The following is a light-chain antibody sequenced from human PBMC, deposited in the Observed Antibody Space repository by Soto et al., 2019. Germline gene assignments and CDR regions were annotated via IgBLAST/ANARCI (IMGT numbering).Light chain of an antibody. CDR3: QVWDSGVDHVI. CDR1: NIGFRS. CDR2: DNT. V-gene: IGLV3-21*02. J-gene: IGLJ2*01. Sequence: SYELTQPPSVSVAPRQTATITCGGTNIGFRSVHWYQQRPGQAPVLVVYDNTDRPPGIPERFSGSNSGHTATLTIDRVAAGDEADYYCQVWDSGVDHVIFGGGTKLTVL.